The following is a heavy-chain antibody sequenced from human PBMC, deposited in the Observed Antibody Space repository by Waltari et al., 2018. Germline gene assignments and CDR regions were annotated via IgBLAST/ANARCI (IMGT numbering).Heavy chain of an antibody. V-gene: IGHV3-33*06. J-gene: IGHJ4*02. Sequence: QVHLVESGGGVVQPGKSLRLSCAASGFTFGSYGVHWVRQAPGKGREWVAVIWSDGSKKYDAESVKGRFTISRDNSRRSVSLEMNSLRGEDTAVYYCAKAGRRYFDFSEILEWGLGTQVTVSS. CDR1: GFTFGSYG. CDR3: AKAGRRYFDFSEILE. D-gene: IGHD3-9*01. CDR2: IWSDGSKK.